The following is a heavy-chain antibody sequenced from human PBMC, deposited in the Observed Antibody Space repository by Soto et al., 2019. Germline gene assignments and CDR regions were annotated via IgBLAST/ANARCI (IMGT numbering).Heavy chain of an antibody. V-gene: IGHV4-59*04. D-gene: IGHD2-15*01. J-gene: IGHJ4*02. CDR1: GGYIISYG. CDR2: IYYSGST. CDR3: AREGGRYCTGGSCLFDY. Sequence: PSETMSLTCTVAGGYIISYGWSWIRPQPGKGLEWIGYIYYSGSTYYSPSLKSRVTISVDTSKNQFSLKLSSVTAADTAVYYCAREGGRYCTGGSCLFDYWGQGTLVTVSS.